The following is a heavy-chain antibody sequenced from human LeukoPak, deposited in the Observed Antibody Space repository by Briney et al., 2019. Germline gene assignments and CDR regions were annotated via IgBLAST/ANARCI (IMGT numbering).Heavy chain of an antibody. J-gene: IGHJ4*02. CDR1: GFTFSSYS. CDR3: ARDRTEWFGGSPIDY. D-gene: IGHD3-10*01. Sequence: GGSLRLSCAASGFTFSSYSMNWVRQAPGKGLEWVSSISSSSSYIYYADSVKGRFTISRDNAKNSLYLQMNSLRAEDTAVYYCARDRTEWFGGSPIDYWGQGTLVTVSS. CDR2: ISSSSSYI. V-gene: IGHV3-21*01.